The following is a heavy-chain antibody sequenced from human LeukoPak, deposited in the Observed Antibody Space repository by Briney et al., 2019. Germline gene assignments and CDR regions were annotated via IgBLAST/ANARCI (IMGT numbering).Heavy chain of an antibody. D-gene: IGHD3-3*01. CDR3: ARGGSVTIFGVIVPFDY. Sequence: ASVKVSCKASGYTFTSYGINWVRQAPGQGLEWMGWISAYNGNTNYAQKFQGRVTMTTDTSTSTAYMELRSLRSDDTAVYYCARGGSVTIFGVIVPFDYWGQGTLVTVSS. J-gene: IGHJ4*02. CDR2: ISAYNGNT. CDR1: GYTFTSYG. V-gene: IGHV1-18*01.